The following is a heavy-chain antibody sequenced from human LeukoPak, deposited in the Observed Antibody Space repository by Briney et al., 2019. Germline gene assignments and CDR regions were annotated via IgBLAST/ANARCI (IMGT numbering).Heavy chain of an antibody. Sequence: ASVKVSCKASGYTFTSYGISWVRQAPGQGLEWMGWISAYNGNTNYAQKLQGRVTMTTDTSTSTAYMELRSLRSDDTAVYYCAINPSRGYSYGSLLDWFDPWGQGTLVTASS. D-gene: IGHD5-18*01. CDR3: AINPSRGYSYGSLLDWFDP. CDR1: GYTFTSYG. V-gene: IGHV1-18*01. CDR2: ISAYNGNT. J-gene: IGHJ5*02.